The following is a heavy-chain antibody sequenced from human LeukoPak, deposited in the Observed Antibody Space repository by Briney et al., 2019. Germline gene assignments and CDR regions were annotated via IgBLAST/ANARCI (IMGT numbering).Heavy chain of an antibody. V-gene: IGHV4-34*01. Sequence: SETLSLTCAVYGGSFSGYYWSWIRQPPGKGLEWIGEINHSGSTNYNPSLKSRVTISVDTSKNQFSLKLSSVTAADTAVYYCATQHYYYYMDVWGKGTTVTVSS. CDR1: GGSFSGYY. J-gene: IGHJ6*03. CDR2: INHSGST. CDR3: ATQHYYYYMDV.